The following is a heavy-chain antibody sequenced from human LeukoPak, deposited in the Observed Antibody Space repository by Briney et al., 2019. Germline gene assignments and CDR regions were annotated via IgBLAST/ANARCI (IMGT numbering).Heavy chain of an antibody. CDR3: AKTRPLDSSSWSHGDY. V-gene: IGHV3-23*01. CDR1: GFTFTTYW. Sequence: GGSLRLSCAASGFTFTTYWMMWVRQAPGKGLEWVSAISGSGDSTYYGDSVKGRFTISRDNSKNTLYLQMNSLRAEDTAVYYCAKTRPLDSSSWSHGDYWGQGTLVTVSS. J-gene: IGHJ4*02. D-gene: IGHD6-13*01. CDR2: ISGSGDST.